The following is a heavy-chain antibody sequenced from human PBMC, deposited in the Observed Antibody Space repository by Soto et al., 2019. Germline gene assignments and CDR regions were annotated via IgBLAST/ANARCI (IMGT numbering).Heavy chain of an antibody. V-gene: IGHV3-23*01. D-gene: IGHD2-15*01. J-gene: IGHJ6*03. CDR3: AKDLSRVYCSGGSCPLKYYYMDV. CDR2: ISGSGGST. CDR1: GFTFSTYA. Sequence: GGSLRLSCAASGFTFSTYAMNWVRQAPGKGLEWVSAISGSGGSTYYADSVKGRFTISRDNSKNTLYLQMNSLRAEDTAVYYCAKDLSRVYCSGGSCPLKYYYMDVWGKGTTVTVSS.